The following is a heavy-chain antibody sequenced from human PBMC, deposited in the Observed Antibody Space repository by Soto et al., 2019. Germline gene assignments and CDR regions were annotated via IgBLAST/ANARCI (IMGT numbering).Heavy chain of an antibody. V-gene: IGHV3-9*01. Sequence: EVQLVESGGGLVQPGRYLRLSCAASGFTFDDYAMPWVRQATGKGLEWGSVISWHSGNITYADSVKGRFTIPRENPTITLYRQMNSMGVDDTSGYYCGKEGEKAAMLPYFDHWGQGTLVTVSS. D-gene: IGHD5-18*01. CDR2: ISWHSGNI. CDR3: GKEGEKAAMLPYFDH. J-gene: IGHJ4*02. CDR1: GFTFDDYA.